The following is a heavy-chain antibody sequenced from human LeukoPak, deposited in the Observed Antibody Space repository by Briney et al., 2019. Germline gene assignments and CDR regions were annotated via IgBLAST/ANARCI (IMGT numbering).Heavy chain of an antibody. CDR1: GGSISSYY. D-gene: IGHD6-19*01. CDR3: ARDSLAVAGPL. CDR2: IYTSGST. Sequence: SETLSLTCTVSGGSISSYYWSWIRQPAGKGLEWIGRIYTSGSTNYNPSLKSRVTISVDTSKNQFSLKVTSVTAADTAVYYCARDSLAVAGPLWGQGTLVTVSS. J-gene: IGHJ4*02. V-gene: IGHV4-4*07.